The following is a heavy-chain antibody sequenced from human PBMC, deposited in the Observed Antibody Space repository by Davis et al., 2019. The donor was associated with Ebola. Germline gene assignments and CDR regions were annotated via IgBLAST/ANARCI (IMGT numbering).Heavy chain of an antibody. D-gene: IGHD6-13*01. Sequence: SETLSLTCTVSGGSIITNSYWSWIRQPPGEALEWIGNIYDSGSTNYNPSLRSRVTISVDTSKNQFSLKLSSVTAADTAVYYCARHSSSPNSHGMDVWGKGTTVTVSS. CDR3: ARHSSSPNSHGMDV. CDR2: IYDSGST. J-gene: IGHJ6*04. V-gene: IGHV4-59*01. CDR1: GGSIITNSY.